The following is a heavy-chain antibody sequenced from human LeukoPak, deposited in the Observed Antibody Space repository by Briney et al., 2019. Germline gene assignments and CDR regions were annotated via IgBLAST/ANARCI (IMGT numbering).Heavy chain of an antibody. J-gene: IGHJ5*02. CDR2: INHSGST. CDR3: ARARTLQYYYGSGSYSGWFDP. V-gene: IGHV4-34*01. D-gene: IGHD3-10*01. Sequence: SETLSLTCAVYGGSFSGYYWSWIRQPPGEGLEWIGEINHSGSTNYNPSLKSRVTISVDTSKNQFSLKLSSVTAADTAVYYCARARTLQYYYGSGSYSGWFDPWGQGTLVTVSS. CDR1: GGSFSGYY.